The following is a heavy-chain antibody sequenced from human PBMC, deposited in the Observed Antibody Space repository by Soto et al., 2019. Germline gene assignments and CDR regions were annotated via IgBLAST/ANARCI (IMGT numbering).Heavy chain of an antibody. CDR1: GFSFSTSGVG. V-gene: IGHV2-5*02. J-gene: IGHJ4*02. Sequence: QITLKESGPPLVKPTQTLTLTCTFSGFSFSTSGVGVGWIRQPPGKALEWLALIYWDDDKRYSPSLKSRLTVTKDTSKNQVVLTMTNMDPVDTATYYCARGITQFDYWGQGTLVTVSS. D-gene: IGHD1-20*01. CDR2: IYWDDDK. CDR3: ARGITQFDY.